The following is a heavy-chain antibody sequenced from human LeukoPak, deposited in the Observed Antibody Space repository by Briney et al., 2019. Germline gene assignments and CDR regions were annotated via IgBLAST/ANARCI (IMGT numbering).Heavy chain of an antibody. D-gene: IGHD3-9*01. V-gene: IGHV4-59*12. CDR1: GGSISSYY. J-gene: IGHJ6*02. CDR3: ARGLHYNILTGGMDV. CDR2: IYYSGST. Sequence: PSETLSLTCTVSGGSISSYYWSWIRQPPGKGLEWIGYIYYSGSTNYNPSLKSRVTISVDTSKNQFSLNLRSVTAADTAVYYCARGLHYNILTGGMDVWGQGTTVIVSS.